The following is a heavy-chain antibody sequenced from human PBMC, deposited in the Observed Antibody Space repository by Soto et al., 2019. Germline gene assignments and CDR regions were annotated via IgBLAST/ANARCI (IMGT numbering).Heavy chain of an antibody. V-gene: IGHV4-59*01. CDR1: GCSLSSYY. D-gene: IGHD3-3*01. CDR3: ARGLTYDFWGGYLNGFDP. Sequence: PSETLSLTCPVPGCSLSSYYWSWIRQPPGKGLEWIGYMYNTGSTNYNPSLKSRVTISVDTSKNQFSLKLSSVTAADTAVYYCARGLTYDFWGGYLNGFDPWGQGTLVTVSS. CDR2: MYNTGST. J-gene: IGHJ5*02.